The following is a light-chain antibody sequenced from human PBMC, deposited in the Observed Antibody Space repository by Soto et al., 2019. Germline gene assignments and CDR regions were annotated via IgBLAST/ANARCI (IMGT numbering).Light chain of an antibody. CDR3: SSYAGSNNFNV. CDR1: SSDVGGYKY. Sequence: QSVLTQPASVSGSPGQSITISCTGTSSDVGGYKYVSWYQQHPGEAPKLMIYDVSNRPSGVSNRFSGSKSGNTASLTISGLQAEDEADYYCSSYAGSNNFNVFGTGTKVTVL. J-gene: IGLJ1*01. CDR2: DVS. V-gene: IGLV2-14*01.